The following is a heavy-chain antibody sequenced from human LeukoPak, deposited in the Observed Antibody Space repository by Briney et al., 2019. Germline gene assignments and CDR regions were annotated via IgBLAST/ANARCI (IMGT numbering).Heavy chain of an antibody. CDR3: ARGTGRFMFDI. D-gene: IGHD3-3*01. CDR2: ISSSSSII. J-gene: IGHJ3*02. V-gene: IGHV3-48*01. Sequence: GGSLRLSCAASGFTLSSYSMNWVRQAPGKGLEWISYISSSSSIIYYAESVKGRFTISRDNAKNSLYLQMNSLGAEDTAVYYCARGTGRFMFDIWGQGTMVTVSS. CDR1: GFTLSSYS.